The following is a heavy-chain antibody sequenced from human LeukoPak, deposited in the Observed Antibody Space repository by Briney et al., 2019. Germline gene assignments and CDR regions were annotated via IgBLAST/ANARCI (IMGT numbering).Heavy chain of an antibody. D-gene: IGHD3-9*01. CDR1: GGSISSYY. CDR2: IYYSGST. J-gene: IGHJ4*01. V-gene: IGHV4-59*01. Sequence: SETLTLTCTVSGGSISSYYWSWIRQPPGKGLEWIGYIYYSGSTNYNPSLKSRVTISVDTSKNQFSLKLSSVTAADTAVYYCARSKDILTGYCFDYWGQGTLVTVSS. CDR3: ARSKDILTGYCFDY.